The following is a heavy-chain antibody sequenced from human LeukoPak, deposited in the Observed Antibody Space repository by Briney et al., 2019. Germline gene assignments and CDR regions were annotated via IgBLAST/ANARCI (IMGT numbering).Heavy chain of an antibody. D-gene: IGHD4/OR15-4a*01. V-gene: IGHV1-46*01. J-gene: IGHJ6*02. Sequence: ASVKVPCKASGYTFTSYYMHWVRQAPGQGLEWMGIINPSGGSTSYAQKFQGRVTMTRDTSTSTVYMELSSLRSEDTAVYYCAKASWVHYGMDVWGQGTTVTVSS. CDR2: INPSGGST. CDR3: AKASWVHYGMDV. CDR1: GYTFTSYY.